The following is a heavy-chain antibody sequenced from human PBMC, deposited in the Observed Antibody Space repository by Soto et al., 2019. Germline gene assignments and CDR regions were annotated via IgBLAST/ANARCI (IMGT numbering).Heavy chain of an antibody. V-gene: IGHV5-10-1*01. D-gene: IGHD3-22*01. CDR2: IDPSGSYT. J-gene: IGHJ6*02. CDR3: AGSHPYYYDSSGLSSDGMDV. CDR1: GYSFTSYW. Sequence: GESLKISCKGSGYSFTSYWISWVRQMPGKGLEWMGRIDPSGSYTNYGPSFQGHVTISADKSISTAYLQWSSLKASDTAMYYCAGSHPYYYDSSGLSSDGMDVWGQGTTVTVSS.